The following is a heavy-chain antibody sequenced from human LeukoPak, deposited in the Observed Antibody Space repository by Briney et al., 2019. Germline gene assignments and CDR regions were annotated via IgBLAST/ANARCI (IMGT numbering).Heavy chain of an antibody. V-gene: IGHV4-4*07. Sequence: PSDTLSLTCTVSGGSISNYYWSWIRQPAGKGLEWIGRIYTSGTADYNPSLKSRVTMSVDTSKNQFSLRLSSVTAADTAVYYCAQSDYYYYYMDVWGKGTTVTVSS. CDR1: GGSISNYY. J-gene: IGHJ6*03. CDR3: AQSDYYYYYMDV. CDR2: IYTSGTA.